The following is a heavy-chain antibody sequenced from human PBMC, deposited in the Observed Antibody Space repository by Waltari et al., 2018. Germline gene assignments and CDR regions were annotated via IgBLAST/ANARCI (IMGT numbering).Heavy chain of an antibody. Sequence: QLQLQESGPGLVKPSETLSLTCTVSGGSIRSSSYYWGWIRQTPGKGLECIGSIYYSGSTYYNPSLKSRFTISVDTSKNQFSLKLSSVTAADTAVYYCASDSGSYSYYYYGMDVWGQGTTVTVSS. D-gene: IGHD1-26*01. CDR1: GGSIRSSSYY. CDR3: ASDSGSYSYYYYGMDV. J-gene: IGHJ6*02. V-gene: IGHV4-39*07. CDR2: IYYSGST.